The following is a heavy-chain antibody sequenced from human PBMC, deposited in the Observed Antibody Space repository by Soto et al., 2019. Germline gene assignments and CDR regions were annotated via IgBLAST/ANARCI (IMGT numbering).Heavy chain of an antibody. D-gene: IGHD1-1*01. Sequence: PGGSLRLSCAASGFTFSTYWMSWVRQAPGKGLEWVANIKQDGSERYYVDSVKGRFTISRDNARNSMYLQMSGLRAEDTAVYYCATDSGPSDYWGQGTLVTVSS. CDR3: ATDSGPSDY. CDR1: GFTFSTYW. J-gene: IGHJ4*02. CDR2: IKQDGSER. V-gene: IGHV3-7*01.